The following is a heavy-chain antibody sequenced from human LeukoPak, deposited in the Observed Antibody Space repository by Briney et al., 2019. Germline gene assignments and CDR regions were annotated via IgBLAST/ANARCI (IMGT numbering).Heavy chain of an antibody. V-gene: IGHV4-34*01. CDR2: INHSGST. D-gene: IGHD3-3*01. CDR1: GGSFSGYY. J-gene: IGHJ4*02. CDR3: ARGRYYDFWSGYILDY. Sequence: SETLSLTCAVYGGSFSGYYWSWIRQPPGKGLEWIGEINHSGSTNYNPSLKSRVTISVDTSMNQFSLKLSSVTAADTAVYYCARGRYYDFWSGYILDYWGQGTLVTVSS.